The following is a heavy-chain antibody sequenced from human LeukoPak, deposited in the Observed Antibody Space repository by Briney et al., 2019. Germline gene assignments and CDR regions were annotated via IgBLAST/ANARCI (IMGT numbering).Heavy chain of an antibody. CDR2: IYYSGST. J-gene: IGHJ4*02. D-gene: IGHD3-9*01. CDR3: ARQGTYYDILTGYTPNRVDY. CDR1: GGPISSSSYY. V-gene: IGHV4-39*01. Sequence: SETLSLTCTVSGGPISSSSYYWGWIRQPPGKGLEWIGSIYYSGSTYYNPSLKSRVTISVDTSKNQFSLKLSSVTAADTAVYYCARQGTYYDILTGYTPNRVDYWGQGTLATVSS.